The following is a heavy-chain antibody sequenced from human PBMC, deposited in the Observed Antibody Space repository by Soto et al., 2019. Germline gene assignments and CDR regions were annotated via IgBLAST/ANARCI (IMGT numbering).Heavy chain of an antibody. CDR3: ARGLCRGFGELLLAYYGMDV. Sequence: SETLSLTCAVSGGSISSSNWSSWVRQPPGKGLEWIGEIYHSGSTNYNPSLKSRVTISVDKSKNQFSLKLSSVTAADTAVYYCARGLCRGFGELLLAYYGMDVWGQGTTVT. J-gene: IGHJ6*02. CDR1: GGSISSSNW. D-gene: IGHD3-10*01. V-gene: IGHV4-4*02. CDR2: IYHSGST.